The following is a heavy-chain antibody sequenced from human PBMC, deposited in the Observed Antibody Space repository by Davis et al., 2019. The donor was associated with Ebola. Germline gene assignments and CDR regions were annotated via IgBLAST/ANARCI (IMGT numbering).Heavy chain of an antibody. Sequence: PGGSLRLSCAASAFTSGDYAMHWVRHAPGKGLEWVSLISWDGRSTAYADSVRDRFSISRDNSRNFLYLKMNGLRAEDTALYYCTAYDSTFRNYWGQGTLVTVSS. D-gene: IGHD3-22*01. CDR3: TAYDSTFRNY. V-gene: IGHV3-43D*03. J-gene: IGHJ4*02. CDR2: ISWDGRST. CDR1: AFTSGDYA.